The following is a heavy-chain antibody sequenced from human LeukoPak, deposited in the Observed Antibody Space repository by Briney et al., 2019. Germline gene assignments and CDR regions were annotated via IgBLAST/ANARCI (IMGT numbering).Heavy chain of an antibody. D-gene: IGHD3-10*01. V-gene: IGHV3-30*04. J-gene: IGHJ4*02. CDR3: ARVGITMVRGVPAPIDY. Sequence: PGRSLRLSCAASGFTFSSYAMHWVRQAPGKGLEWVAVISYDGSNKYYADSVKGRFTISRDNSKNTLYLQMNSLRAEGTAVHYCARVGITMVRGVPAPIDYWGQGTLVTVSS. CDR1: GFTFSSYA. CDR2: ISYDGSNK.